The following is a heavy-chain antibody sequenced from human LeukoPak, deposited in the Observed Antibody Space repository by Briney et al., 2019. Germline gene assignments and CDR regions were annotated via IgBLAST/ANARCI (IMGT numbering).Heavy chain of an antibody. V-gene: IGHV4-4*02. CDR3: ARARIAVTGTGVNLDWFDP. Sequence: SETLSLTCAVSGGSLSSSDWLSWVRPPPGKGLEWIGEISHSGSTNYNPSLKSRVTISVDTSKNQFSLKLSSVTAADTAVYYCARARIAVTGTGVNLDWFDPWGQGTLVTVSS. CDR1: GGSLSSSDW. J-gene: IGHJ5*02. CDR2: ISHSGST. D-gene: IGHD6-19*01.